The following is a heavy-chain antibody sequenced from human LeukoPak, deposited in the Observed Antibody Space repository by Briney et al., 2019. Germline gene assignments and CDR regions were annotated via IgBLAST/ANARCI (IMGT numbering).Heavy chain of an antibody. V-gene: IGHV1-18*01. CDR1: GYIFTSYG. Sequence: ASVKVSCKASGYIFTSYGISWGRQAPGLGREWMGWISAYNDKTNYPQMLHGRVTMTTDTYTTTAYMELRSLRSDDTAVYYYERDINEYYNDSRGYYPTDLWGQGTLVTVSS. CDR2: ISAYNDKT. J-gene: IGHJ5*02. D-gene: IGHD3-22*01. CDR3: ERDINEYYNDSRGYYPTDL.